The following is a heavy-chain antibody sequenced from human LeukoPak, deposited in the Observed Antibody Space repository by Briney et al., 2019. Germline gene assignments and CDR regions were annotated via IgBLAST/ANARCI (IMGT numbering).Heavy chain of an antibody. CDR2: IYCSGST. CDR3: ARQGYSYSSGWLSDY. CDR1: GGSISSYY. Sequence: SEALSLTCTVSGGSISSYYWSWVRQPPGKGLEWIGYIYCSGSTNYNPSLKSRVTISVDTSKNQFSLKLSSVTAADTAVYYCARQGYSYSSGWLSDYWGQGTLVTVSS. J-gene: IGHJ4*02. D-gene: IGHD6-19*01. V-gene: IGHV4-59*08.